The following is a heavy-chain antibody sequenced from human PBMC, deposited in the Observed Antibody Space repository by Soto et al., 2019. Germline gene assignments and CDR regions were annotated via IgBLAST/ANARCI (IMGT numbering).Heavy chain of an antibody. J-gene: IGHJ6*02. CDR3: ARGGYCSSTSCHSDYYGMDV. Sequence: PGGSLRLSCAASGFTFSDHYMDWVGQAPGKGLEWVGRTRNKANSYTTEYAASVKGRFTISRDDSKNSLYLQMNSLKTEDTAVYYCARGGYCSSTSCHSDYYGMDVWGQGTTVTVS. D-gene: IGHD2-2*01. CDR2: TRNKANSYTT. V-gene: IGHV3-72*01. CDR1: GFTFSDHY.